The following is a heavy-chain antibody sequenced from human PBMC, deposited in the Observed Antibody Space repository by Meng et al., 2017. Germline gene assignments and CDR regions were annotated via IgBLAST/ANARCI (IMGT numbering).Heavy chain of an antibody. V-gene: IGHV1-24*01. CDR2: FDPEDGET. D-gene: IGHD2/OR15-2a*01. CDR3: AVSLSRVGAFDI. Sequence: ASVKVSFKVSGYTLTELSMHWVRQAPGKGLEWMGGFDPEDGETIYAQKFQGRVTMTEDTSTDTAYMELSSLRSEDTAVYYCAVSLSRVGAFDIWGQGTMVTVSS. CDR1: GYTLTELS. J-gene: IGHJ3*02.